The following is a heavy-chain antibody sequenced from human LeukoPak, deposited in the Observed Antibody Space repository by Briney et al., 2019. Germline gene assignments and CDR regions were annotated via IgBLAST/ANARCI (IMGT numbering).Heavy chain of an antibody. CDR3: ATYVHPDYYYSMDV. J-gene: IGHJ6*03. V-gene: IGHV1-69*06. D-gene: IGHD1-1*01. Sequence: ATVSVSCKASGGTFSSYAISGVREAPGQGLEGRGGIIPIFGTANYAQKFQGRVTMTEDTSTDTAYLELSSLRSEDTAVYYCATYVHPDYYYSMDVWGKGTTVTVSS. CDR2: IIPIFGTA. CDR1: GGTFSSYA.